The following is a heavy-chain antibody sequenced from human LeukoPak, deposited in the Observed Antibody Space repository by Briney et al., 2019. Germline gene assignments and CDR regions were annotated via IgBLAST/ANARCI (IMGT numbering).Heavy chain of an antibody. D-gene: IGHD3-3*01. V-gene: IGHV1-69*13. CDR1: GGTFSSYA. Sequence: ASVKVSCKASGGTFSSYAISWVRQAPGQGLEWMGGIIPIFGTANYAQKFQGGVTITADESTSTAYMELSSLRSEDTAVYYCARNDFWSGFTNWFDPWGQGTLVTVSS. CDR3: ARNDFWSGFTNWFDP. J-gene: IGHJ5*02. CDR2: IIPIFGTA.